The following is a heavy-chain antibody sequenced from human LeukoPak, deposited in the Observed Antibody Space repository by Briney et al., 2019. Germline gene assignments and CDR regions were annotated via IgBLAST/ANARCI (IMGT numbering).Heavy chain of an antibody. J-gene: IGHJ4*02. V-gene: IGHV1-69*13. Sequence: SVKVSCKASGGTFSSYAISWVRQAPGQGLERMGGIIPLFGTPNYAQKFQGRVTITADESTSTAYMELSSLRSEDTAVYYCARGWLAETTVVTPYNYWGQGTLVTVSS. CDR3: ARGWLAETTVVTPYNY. D-gene: IGHD4-23*01. CDR2: IIPLFGTP. CDR1: GGTFSSYA.